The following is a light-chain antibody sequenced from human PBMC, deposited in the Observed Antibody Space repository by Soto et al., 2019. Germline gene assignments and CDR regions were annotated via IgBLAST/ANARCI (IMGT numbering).Light chain of an antibody. CDR1: QSISSW. V-gene: IGKV1-5*01. CDR3: QQYDSFSVT. J-gene: IGKJ1*01. Sequence: DIQMAQSPFPRSGSLAYRITLTFLASQSISSWLAWYQQKPGKAPKLLIYDASSLESGVPSRFSGSGSGTEFTLTISSLQPDDFATYYCQQYDSFSVTFGQGTKVDI. CDR2: DAS.